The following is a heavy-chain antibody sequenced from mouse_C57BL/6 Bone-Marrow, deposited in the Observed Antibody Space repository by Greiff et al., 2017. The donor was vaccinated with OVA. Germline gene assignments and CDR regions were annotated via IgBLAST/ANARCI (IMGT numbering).Heavy chain of an antibody. CDR2: FTMYSDAT. D-gene: IGHD1-2*01. Sequence: LLESGAELVRPGSSVKLSCKDSYFAFMASAMHWVKQRPGHGLEWIGSFTMYSDATEYSENFKGKATLTANTSSSTAYMELSSLTSEDSAVYYCARSLNSFYYAMDYWGQGTSVTVSS. V-gene: IGHV1-49*01. CDR1: YFAFMASA. J-gene: IGHJ4*01. CDR3: ARSLNSFYYAMDY.